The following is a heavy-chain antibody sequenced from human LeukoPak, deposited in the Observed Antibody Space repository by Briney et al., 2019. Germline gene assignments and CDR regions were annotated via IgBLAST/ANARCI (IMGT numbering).Heavy chain of an antibody. CDR3: ARSVVRGVIRPHFDY. CDR2: INAGNGNT. D-gene: IGHD3-10*01. V-gene: IGHV1-3*01. J-gene: IGHJ4*02. Sequence: ASVKVSCKASGYTFTSYAMHWVRQAPGQRLEWMGWINAGNGNTKYSQKFQGRVTITRDTSASTAYMELSSLRSEDTAVYYCARSVVRGVIRPHFDYWGQGTLVTVSS. CDR1: GYTFTSYA.